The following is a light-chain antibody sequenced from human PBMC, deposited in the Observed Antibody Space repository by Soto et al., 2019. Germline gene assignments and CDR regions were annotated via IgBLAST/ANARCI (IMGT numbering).Light chain of an antibody. CDR3: QSYDSSLCGVV. CDR1: SSNIGAGYD. CDR2: GNS. Sequence: QSVLTQPPSVSGTPGQRVTISCTVSSSNIGAGYDVHWYQQLPGTAPKLLIYGNSNRPSGVPDRFSGSKSGTSASLAITGLQAEDEADYYCQSYDSSLCGVVFGGGTKLTVL. J-gene: IGLJ2*01. V-gene: IGLV1-40*01.